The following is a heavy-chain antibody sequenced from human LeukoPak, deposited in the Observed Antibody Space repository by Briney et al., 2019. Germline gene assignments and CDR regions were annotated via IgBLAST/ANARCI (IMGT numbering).Heavy chain of an antibody. D-gene: IGHD2/OR15-2a*01. CDR2: ISYDGSNK. CDR1: GFTFSSYA. J-gene: IGHJ2*01. CDR3: AKGHSTTGWYFDL. V-gene: IGHV3-30-3*01. Sequence: PGGSLRLSCAASGFTFSSYAMHWVRQAPGKGLEWVAVISYDGSNKYYADSVKGRFTISRDNSKNTLYLQMNSLRPEDTAVYFCAKGHSTTGWYFDLWGRGTLVTVSS.